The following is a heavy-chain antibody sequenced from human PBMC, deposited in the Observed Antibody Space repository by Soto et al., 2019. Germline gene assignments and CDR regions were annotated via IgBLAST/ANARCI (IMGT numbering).Heavy chain of an antibody. D-gene: IGHD4-17*01. V-gene: IGHV4-39*01. CDR1: GGSISSSSYY. CDR3: ASVKRYGHYYYYMDV. CDR2: IYYSGST. Sequence: SETLSLTCTVSGGSISSSSYYWGWIRQPPGKGLEWIGSIYYSGSTYYNPSLKSRVTISVDTSKNQFSLKLSSVTAADTAVYYCASVKRYGHYYYYMDVWGKGTTVTVSS. J-gene: IGHJ6*03.